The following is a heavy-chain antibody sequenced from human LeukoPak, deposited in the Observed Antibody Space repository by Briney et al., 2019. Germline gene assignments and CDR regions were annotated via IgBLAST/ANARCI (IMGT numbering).Heavy chain of an antibody. J-gene: IGHJ4*02. D-gene: IGHD1-26*01. CDR2: ISSNGGST. V-gene: IGHV3-64*01. CDR3: ARSFSGSSNFDY. CDR1: GFTFSSYA. Sequence: PGGSLRLSCAASGFTFSSYAMHWVRQAPGKGLEYVSAISSNGGSTYYANSVKGRFTISRDNSKNTLYLQMNSLRAEDTAVYYCARSFSGSSNFDYWGQGTLVTVSS.